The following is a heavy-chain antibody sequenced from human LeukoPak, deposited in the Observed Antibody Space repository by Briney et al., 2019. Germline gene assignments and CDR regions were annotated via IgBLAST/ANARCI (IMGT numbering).Heavy chain of an antibody. Sequence: SETLSLTCTVSGDSIDDSYWSWIRQSPGKGLEWIGYISYSGSTNYNPSLKSRVTISFDTSKNQFSLRLTSVTAADTAVYYCARGGGTGYYYYYMDVWGKGTTVTISS. J-gene: IGHJ6*03. CDR3: ARGGGTGYYYYYMDV. CDR2: ISYSGST. D-gene: IGHD7-27*01. CDR1: GDSIDDSY. V-gene: IGHV4-59*01.